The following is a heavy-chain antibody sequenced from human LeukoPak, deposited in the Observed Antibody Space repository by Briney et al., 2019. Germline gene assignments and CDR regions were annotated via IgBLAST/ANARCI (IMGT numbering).Heavy chain of an antibody. J-gene: IGHJ4*02. D-gene: IGHD3-22*01. CDR2: INHSGST. Sequence: PSETLSLTCADYGGSFSGYYWSWVRQPPGKGLEWIGEINHSGSTNYNPSLKSRVTISVDTSKNQFSLKLSSVTAADTAVYYCARQRRALYYYDSSGQFLFDYWGQGTLVTVSS. V-gene: IGHV4-34*01. CDR3: ARQRRALYYYDSSGQFLFDY. CDR1: GGSFSGYY.